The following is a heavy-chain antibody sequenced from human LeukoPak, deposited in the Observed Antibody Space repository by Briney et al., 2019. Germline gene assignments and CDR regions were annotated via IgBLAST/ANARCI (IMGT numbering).Heavy chain of an antibody. V-gene: IGHV3-30*02. CDR1: GFTFSSYG. CDR3: AKALRITIFGVVPPFDP. Sequence: PGGSLRLSCAASGFTFSSYGMHWVRQAPGKGLEWVAFIRYDGSNKYYADSVKGRSTISRDNSKNTLYLQMNSLRAEDTAVYYCAKALRITIFGVVPPFDPWGQGTLVTVSS. D-gene: IGHD3-3*01. J-gene: IGHJ5*02. CDR2: IRYDGSNK.